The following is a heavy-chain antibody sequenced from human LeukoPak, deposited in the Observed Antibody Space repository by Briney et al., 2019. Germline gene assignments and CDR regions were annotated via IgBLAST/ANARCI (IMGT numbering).Heavy chain of an antibody. CDR2: IWYDGTNK. CDR3: ARGDVLTTRLLDS. Sequence: GGSLRLSCAASGFTFSSYGMHWVRQAPGKGLEWVAVIWYDGTNKYYANSVKGRFTISRDSAKNSLYLQMNSLRPEDTAFYYCARGDVLTTRLLDSWGLGTLVTVSS. CDR1: GFTFSSYG. V-gene: IGHV3-33*03. J-gene: IGHJ4*02. D-gene: IGHD3-9*01.